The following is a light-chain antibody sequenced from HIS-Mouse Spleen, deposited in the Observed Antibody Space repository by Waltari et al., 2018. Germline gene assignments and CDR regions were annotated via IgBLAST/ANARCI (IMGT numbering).Light chain of an antibody. CDR1: SLRSYY. Sequence: SSELTQDPAVSVALGQTVRITCQGDSLRSYYASWYQQKPGQAPVLVIYSKNNRPSGIPDRFSGSSSGNTASLTITGAQAEDEADYYCNSRDSSGNHLSVFGTGTKVTVL. CDR2: SKN. V-gene: IGLV3-19*01. J-gene: IGLJ1*01. CDR3: NSRDSSGNHLSV.